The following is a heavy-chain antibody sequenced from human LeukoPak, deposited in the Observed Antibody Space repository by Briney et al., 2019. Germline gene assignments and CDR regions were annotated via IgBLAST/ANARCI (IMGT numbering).Heavy chain of an antibody. V-gene: IGHV4-34*01. D-gene: IGHD3-3*01. CDR1: GGSFSGYY. J-gene: IGHJ5*02. CDR2: INHSGST. CDR3: ARGGITIVGVVIFWFDP. Sequence: SETLSLTCAVYGGSFSGYYWSWIRQPPGKGLEWIGEINHSGSTNYNPSLKSRVTISVDTSKNQFSLKLSSVPAADTAVYYCARGGITIVGVVIFWFDPWGQGTLVTVSS.